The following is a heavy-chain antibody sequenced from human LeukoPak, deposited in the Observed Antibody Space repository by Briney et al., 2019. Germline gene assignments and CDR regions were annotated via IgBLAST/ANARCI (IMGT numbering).Heavy chain of an antibody. Sequence: ASVKVSCKASGYSFTRHYMHWVRQAPGQGLEWMGWINPNSGDTNYAQKFQGRVSMTGDTSISTAYMELSRLRSDDTAVYYCARTLVVINDAFDIWGQGTMVTVSS. V-gene: IGHV1-2*02. D-gene: IGHD3-22*01. CDR3: ARTLVVINDAFDI. CDR2: INPNSGDT. J-gene: IGHJ3*02. CDR1: GYSFTRHY.